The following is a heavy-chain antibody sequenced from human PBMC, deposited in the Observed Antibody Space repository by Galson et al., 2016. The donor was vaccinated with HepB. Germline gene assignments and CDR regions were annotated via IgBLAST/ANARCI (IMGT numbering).Heavy chain of an antibody. CDR2: IKPTTGGT. CDR3: VYSTGHFDL. V-gene: IGHV1-46*01. D-gene: IGHD2-21*01. J-gene: IGHJ2*01. CDR1: AYTVTKFY. Sequence: SVKVSCKASAYTVTKFYLHWVRQAPGQGLEWVGVIKPTTGGTVSERKFQDRVTMTTDMSTGTVYMEMSSLRSEDTARYYCVYSTGHFDLWGRGTLVTVSS.